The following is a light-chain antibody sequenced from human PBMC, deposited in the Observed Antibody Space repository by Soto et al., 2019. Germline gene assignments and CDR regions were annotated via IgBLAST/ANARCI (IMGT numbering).Light chain of an antibody. CDR2: GAS. V-gene: IGKV3-20*01. CDR1: QSVSSSY. J-gene: IGKJ1*01. Sequence: EIVLTQSPGTLSLSPGERATLSCRASQSVSSSYLAWYPQKPGQAPRLLIYGASRRATGIPDRFSGSGCGPHSTRTISRREPEDLAVYYCQQYGISPPWTFGQGTKVEIK. CDR3: QQYGISPPWT.